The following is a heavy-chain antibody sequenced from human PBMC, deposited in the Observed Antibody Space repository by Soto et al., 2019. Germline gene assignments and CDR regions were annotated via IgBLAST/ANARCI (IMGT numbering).Heavy chain of an antibody. Sequence: EVQLVESGGGLVQPGGSLRLSCAASGFTFSSYWMSWVRQAPGKGLEWVANIKQDGSEKYYVDSVKGRFTISGDNAKNSLYLQMNSLRAEDTAVYYCARGEDYDILTGLFDYWGQGTLVTVSS. CDR3: ARGEDYDILTGLFDY. CDR2: IKQDGSEK. V-gene: IGHV3-7*01. CDR1: GFTFSSYW. D-gene: IGHD3-9*01. J-gene: IGHJ4*02.